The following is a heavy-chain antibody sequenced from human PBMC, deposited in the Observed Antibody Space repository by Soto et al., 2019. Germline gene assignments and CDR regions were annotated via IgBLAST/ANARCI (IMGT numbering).Heavy chain of an antibody. V-gene: IGHV3-74*01. CDR1: GFTFSSYW. Sequence: GGSLRLSCAASGFTFSSYWMHWVRQNPGKGLVWVSRVNGGGSRTSYADSVRGRFTISRDNSMNTLYLQMNTLRAEDTAVYYCAKEARPLAVAGSFFDSWGQGALVTVSS. CDR2: VNGGGSRT. J-gene: IGHJ4*02. CDR3: AKEARPLAVAGSFFDS. D-gene: IGHD6-19*01.